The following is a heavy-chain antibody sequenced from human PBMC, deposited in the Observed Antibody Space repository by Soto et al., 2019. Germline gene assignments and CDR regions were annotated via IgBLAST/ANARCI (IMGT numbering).Heavy chain of an antibody. Sequence: EVQLLESGGDFVQPGGSLRLSCAASGFTFTNYVMTWVRQAPGKGLEWVSSITGDGYTTFYADSVKGRFTISRDNPKNTLFLQLNSLRAEDTAIYYCAQGSSADGYSWCQGTLVTVSS. V-gene: IGHV3-23*01. CDR3: AQGSSADGYS. J-gene: IGHJ5*02. CDR2: ITGDGYTT. CDR1: GFTFTNYV. D-gene: IGHD6-13*01.